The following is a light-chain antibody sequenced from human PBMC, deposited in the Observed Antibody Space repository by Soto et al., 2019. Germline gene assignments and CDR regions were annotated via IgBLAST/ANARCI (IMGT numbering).Light chain of an antibody. CDR1: SCDVGGYNY. CDR3: SSYTSRSTLV. Sequence: QSVLTQPASVSGSPGQSITISCTGTSCDVGGYNYVSWYQQHPGKAPKLMIYDVSKRPSGVSNRFSGSKSGNTASLTISGVQAEDEADDYCSSYTSRSTLVFGGGTKVTVL. J-gene: IGLJ2*01. CDR2: DVS. V-gene: IGLV2-14*01.